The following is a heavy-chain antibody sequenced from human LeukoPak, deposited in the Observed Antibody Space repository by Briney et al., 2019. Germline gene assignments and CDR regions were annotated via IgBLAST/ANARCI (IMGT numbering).Heavy chain of an antibody. V-gene: IGHV4-59*08. D-gene: IGHD6-19*01. CDR2: IYCGGST. CDR1: GGSISSYY. CDR3: ARLDGTYSSGWYEDY. J-gene: IGHJ4*02. Sequence: SETLSLTCTVSGGSISSYYWSWIRQPPGKGLEWIGYIYCGGSTNYNPALKSRVTISVDTSKNQFSLKLSSVTAADTAVYYCARLDGTYSSGWYEDYWGQGTLVTVSS.